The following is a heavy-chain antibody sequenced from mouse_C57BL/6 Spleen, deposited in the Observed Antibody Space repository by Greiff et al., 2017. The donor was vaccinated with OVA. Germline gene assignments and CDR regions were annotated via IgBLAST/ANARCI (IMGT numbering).Heavy chain of an antibody. V-gene: IGHV1-69*01. CDR1: GYTFTSYW. CDR3: ARPGDAMDY. J-gene: IGHJ4*01. Sequence: VQLQQPGAELVMPGASVKLSCKASGYTFTSYWMHWVKQRPGQGLEWIGEIDPSDSYTNYNQKFKGKSTLTVDKSSSTAYMQLSSLTSEDSAVYYCARPGDAMDYWGQGTSVTVSS. CDR2: IDPSDSYT.